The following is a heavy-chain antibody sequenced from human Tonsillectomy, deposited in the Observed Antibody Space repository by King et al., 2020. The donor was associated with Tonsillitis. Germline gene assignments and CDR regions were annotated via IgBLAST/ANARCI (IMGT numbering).Heavy chain of an antibody. CDR1: GYTFTGYY. V-gene: IGHV1-2*02. J-gene: IGHJ2*01. CDR2: INPNSGDT. CDR3: ASKVGAYGRDWFCDL. D-gene: IGHD3-16*01. Sequence: VQLVESGAEVKKPGASVKVSCKASGYTFTGYYMHWVRQAPGQGLEWMGWINPNSGDTNYAQKFQGRVTMTRDTSISTAYMELSRLRSDDTAVYYCASKVGAYGRDWFCDLWGRGTLVTVSS.